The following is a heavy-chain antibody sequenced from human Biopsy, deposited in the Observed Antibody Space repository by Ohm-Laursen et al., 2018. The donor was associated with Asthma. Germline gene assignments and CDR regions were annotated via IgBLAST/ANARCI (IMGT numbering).Heavy chain of an antibody. CDR2: ISVYNGNT. D-gene: IGHD3-10*01. V-gene: IGHV1-18*01. Sequence: SSVKVSCKASGYTFNSAGITWVRQAPGQGLEWMGWISVYNGNTKVAQKLQDRVTMVTDTSTSTAYMELRSLRSDDTAVYFCARAVDYSHYYGIDVWGQGATVTVS. J-gene: IGHJ6*02. CDR1: GYTFNSAG. CDR3: ARAVDYSHYYGIDV.